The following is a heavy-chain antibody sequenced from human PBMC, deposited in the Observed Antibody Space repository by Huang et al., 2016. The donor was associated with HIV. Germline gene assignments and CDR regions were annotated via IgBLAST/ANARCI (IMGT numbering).Heavy chain of an antibody. Sequence: QLQLQESGPGLVKPSETLSLTCTVSGGSISSSSYYWGWIRQPPGKGLEWIGSFYYSGSTYYNPSPKSRVTISGDTSKNQFSLKLSSVTAADTAVYYCARLLYRYYFDYWGQGTLVTVSS. CDR2: FYYSGST. D-gene: IGHD1-26*01. V-gene: IGHV4-39*01. CDR1: GGSISSSSYY. CDR3: ARLLYRYYFDY. J-gene: IGHJ4*02.